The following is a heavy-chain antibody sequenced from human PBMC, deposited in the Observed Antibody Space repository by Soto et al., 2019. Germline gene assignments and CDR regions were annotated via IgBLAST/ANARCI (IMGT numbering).Heavy chain of an antibody. CDR3: ALLGRSGSGRAYYYGMDV. J-gene: IGHJ6*02. Sequence: EVQLLESGGGLVQPGGSLRLSCAVSGLTFSYFAMSWVRQAPGKGLEWVSAVSGSGGITYYPDSVKGRFTISRDNSKHTLLQQKNSLRAEDTDVYYCALLGRSGSGRAYYYGMDVWGQGTTVTVSS. D-gene: IGHD3-10*01. CDR2: VSGSGGIT. CDR1: GLTFSYFA. V-gene: IGHV3-23*01.